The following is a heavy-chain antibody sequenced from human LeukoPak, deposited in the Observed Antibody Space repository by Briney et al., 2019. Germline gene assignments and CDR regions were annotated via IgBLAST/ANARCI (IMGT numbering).Heavy chain of an antibody. D-gene: IGHD3-9*01. CDR1: VFTFSIYA. J-gene: IGHJ5*02. CDR2: FTNHHTT. CDR3: AKEGDDILSGYRTNWFDP. Sequence: PGGSLRLSCEASVFTFSIYAMTWVRQAPGKGLECVPTFTNHHTTYYTDSVKGRFTISRDNSKNTLYLQMDSVRTEDTAVYYCAKEGDDILSGYRTNWFDPWGQGTLVTVSS. V-gene: IGHV3-23*01.